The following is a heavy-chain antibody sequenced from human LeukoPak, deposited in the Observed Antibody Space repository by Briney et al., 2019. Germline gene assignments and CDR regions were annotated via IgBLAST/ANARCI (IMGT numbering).Heavy chain of an antibody. J-gene: IGHJ6*03. CDR2: MNPNSGNT. Sequence: ASVKVSCEASGYTFTSYDINWVRQATGQGLEWMGWMNPNSGNTGYAQKFQGRVTMTRNTSISTAYMELSSLRSEDTAVYYCARVGGYYYDSSGFKEVHYYYYYMDVWGKGTTVTVSS. D-gene: IGHD3-22*01. CDR3: ARVGGYYYDSSGFKEVHYYYYYMDV. V-gene: IGHV1-8*01. CDR1: GYTFTSYD.